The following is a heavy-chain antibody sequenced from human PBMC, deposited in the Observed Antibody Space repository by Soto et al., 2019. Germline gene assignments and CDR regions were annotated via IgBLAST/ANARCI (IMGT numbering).Heavy chain of an antibody. J-gene: IGHJ4*02. V-gene: IGHV4-30-4*01. CDR3: ARAPRSYGSGSLDY. CDR2: IYYSGST. CDR1: GGSISSGDYY. D-gene: IGHD3-10*01. Sequence: QVQLQESGPGLVKPSQTLSLTCTVSGGSISSGDYYWSWIRQPPGKGLEWIGYIYYSGSTYYNPSRKRRVTISVDASKNQFSLKLSSVTAADTAVYYCARAPRSYGSGSLDYWGQGTLVTVSS.